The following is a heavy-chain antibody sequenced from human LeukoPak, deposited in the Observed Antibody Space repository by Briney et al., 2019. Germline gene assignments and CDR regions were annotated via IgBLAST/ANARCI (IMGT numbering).Heavy chain of an antibody. V-gene: IGHV3-21*01. CDR1: GFTFSSYS. CDR3: ARGELLWFGESNYFDY. D-gene: IGHD3-10*01. Sequence: GGSLRLSCAASGFTFSSYSMNWVRQAPGKGLEWVSSISSSSSYIYYADSVKGRFTISRDNTKNSLYLQMNSLRAEDTAVYYCARGELLWFGESNYFDYWGQGTLVTVSS. CDR2: ISSSSSYI. J-gene: IGHJ4*02.